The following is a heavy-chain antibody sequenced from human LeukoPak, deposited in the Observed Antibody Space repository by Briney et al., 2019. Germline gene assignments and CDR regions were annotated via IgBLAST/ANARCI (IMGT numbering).Heavy chain of an antibody. Sequence: EGSLRLSCAASGFTFSSYGMHWVRQAPGKGLEWVAVIWYDGSNKYYADSVKGRFTISRDNSKNTLYLQMNSLRAEDTAVYYCAREVDTAIPFDYWGQGTLVTVSS. D-gene: IGHD5-18*01. J-gene: IGHJ4*02. CDR3: AREVDTAIPFDY. CDR2: IWYDGSNK. V-gene: IGHV3-33*01. CDR1: GFTFSSYG.